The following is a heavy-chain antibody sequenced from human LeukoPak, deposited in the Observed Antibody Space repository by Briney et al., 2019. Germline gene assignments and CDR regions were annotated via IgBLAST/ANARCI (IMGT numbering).Heavy chain of an antibody. J-gene: IGHJ5*02. CDR1: GFTFSSYW. V-gene: IGHV3-74*01. Sequence: GGSLRLSCAASGFTFSSYWMHWVRQTPGKGLVWVSRIKSDGSIIYADSVKGRFTISRDNARNTLYLQMNSLRVEDTAMYYCARAVTYFYGSVTYDWFDPWGQGTLVTVSS. CDR3: ARAVTYFYGSVTYDWFDP. D-gene: IGHD3-10*01. CDR2: IKSDGSI.